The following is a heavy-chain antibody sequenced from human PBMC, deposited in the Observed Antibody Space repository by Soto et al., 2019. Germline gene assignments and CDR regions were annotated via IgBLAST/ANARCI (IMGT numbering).Heavy chain of an antibody. Sequence: QVELQESGPGLVKPSETLSLTCTVSHGSISLDRFYWTWIRQPPVKGLEWIGYISPSGLTKYNPSLESRVTISVDSSNHQFSLKLKSVTAAHTAVYDCAREFSSANSNYFDFWGQGTLVSVAS. J-gene: IGHJ4*02. CDR1: HGSISLDRFY. CDR2: ISPSGLT. CDR3: AREFSSANSNYFDF. V-gene: IGHV4-61*01. D-gene: IGHD1-26*01.